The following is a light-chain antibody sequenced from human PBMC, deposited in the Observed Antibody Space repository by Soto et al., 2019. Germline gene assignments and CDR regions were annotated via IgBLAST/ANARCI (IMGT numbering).Light chain of an antibody. Sequence: DIQMTQSPSSLSASVGDRVTITCRASQSISSYLNWYQQKPGKAPKLLIYAASSLKSGVPSRFSGSGSGTDFTLTISSLQPEDVATYYCQQSYSTPRTFGQGTKVEIK. CDR3: QQSYSTPRT. CDR1: QSISSY. J-gene: IGKJ1*01. CDR2: AAS. V-gene: IGKV1-39*01.